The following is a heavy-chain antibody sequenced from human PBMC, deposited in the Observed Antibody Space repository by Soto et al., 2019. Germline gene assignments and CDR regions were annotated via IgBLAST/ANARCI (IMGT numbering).Heavy chain of an antibody. D-gene: IGHD6-19*01. CDR2: INAGNGNT. CDR3: ATSHSSGPPFDY. CDR1: GYTFTSYA. V-gene: IGHV1-3*01. Sequence: QVQLVQSGAEVKKPGASVKVSCKASGYTFTSYAMHWVRQAPGQRLEWMGWINAGNGNTKYSQKFQGRVTITRDTSASTAYMELSSLRSEDTAVYYCATSHSSGPPFDYWGQGTLVTVSS. J-gene: IGHJ4*02.